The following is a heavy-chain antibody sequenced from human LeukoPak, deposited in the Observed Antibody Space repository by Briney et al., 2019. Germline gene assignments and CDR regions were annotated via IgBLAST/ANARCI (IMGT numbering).Heavy chain of an antibody. CDR3: ARAKPKYYYDSSGYPDY. V-gene: IGHV1-46*01. Sequence: ASVKVSCKASGYTFTSYYMHWVRQAPGQGLEWMGIINPSGGSTSYAQKFQGRVTMTRDMSTSTVYMELSSLRSEDTAVYYCARAKPKYYYDSSGYPDYWGQGTLVTVSS. D-gene: IGHD3-22*01. CDR2: INPSGGST. J-gene: IGHJ4*02. CDR1: GYTFTSYY.